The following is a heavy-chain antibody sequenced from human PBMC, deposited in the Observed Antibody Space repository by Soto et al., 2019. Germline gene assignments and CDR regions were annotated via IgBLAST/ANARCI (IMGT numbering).Heavy chain of an antibody. CDR3: AADWYSGSNLPPRH. Sequence: RASVKVSCKASGFTFTSSAVQWVRQARGQRLEWIGWIVVGSGNTNYAQKFQERVTITRDMSTSTAYMELSSLRSEDTAVYYCAADWYSGSNLPPRHWGQGTLVTVSS. CDR2: IVVGSGNT. D-gene: IGHD1-26*01. J-gene: IGHJ1*01. V-gene: IGHV1-58*01. CDR1: GFTFTSSA.